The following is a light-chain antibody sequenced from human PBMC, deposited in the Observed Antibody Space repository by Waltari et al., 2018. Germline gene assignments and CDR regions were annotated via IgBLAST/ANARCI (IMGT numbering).Light chain of an antibody. J-gene: IGLJ2*01. CDR3: CSFARSSTLV. CDR2: DVT. V-gene: IGLV2-11*01. CDR1: SSAVGYYNY. Sequence: QSALTQPRSVSGSPGPSVTISCTGTSSAVGYYNYVPWYQQHPGKPPQLMIYDVTKRPSGVPDRFSGSNSGNTASLTVSGLQAEDEADYYCCSFARSSTLVFGGGTKLTVL.